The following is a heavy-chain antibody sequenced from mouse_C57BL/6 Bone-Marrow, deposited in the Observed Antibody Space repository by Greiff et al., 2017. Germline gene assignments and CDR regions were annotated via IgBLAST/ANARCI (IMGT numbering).Heavy chain of an antibody. Sequence: VKLVESGPGLVAPSQSLSITCTVSGFSLTSYAISWVRQPPGKGLEWLGVIWTGGGTHYNSALKSRLSISKDTPKSQVFLKMNSLQTEDTARYYCARGGSSWYFDVWGTGTTVTVSS. CDR3: ARGGSSWYFDV. D-gene: IGHD1-1*01. V-gene: IGHV2-9-1*01. CDR2: IWTGGGT. J-gene: IGHJ1*03. CDR1: GFSLTSYA.